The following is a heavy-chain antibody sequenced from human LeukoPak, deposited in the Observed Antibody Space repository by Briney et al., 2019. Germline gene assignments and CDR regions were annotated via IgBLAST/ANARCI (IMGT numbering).Heavy chain of an antibody. CDR2: ISGSGGST. V-gene: IGHV3-23*01. CDR1: GFTFSSYG. Sequence: PGGSLRLSCAASGFTFSSYGMSWVRQAPGKGLEWVSAISGSGGSTYYADSVKGRFTISRDNSKNTLYLQMNSLRAEDTAVYYCARARRQYRDGYNSPGAFDIWGQGTMVTVSS. J-gene: IGHJ3*02. CDR3: ARARRQYRDGYNSPGAFDI. D-gene: IGHD5-24*01.